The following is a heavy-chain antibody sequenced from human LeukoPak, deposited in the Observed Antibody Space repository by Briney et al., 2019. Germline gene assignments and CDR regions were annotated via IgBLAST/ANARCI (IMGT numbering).Heavy chain of an antibody. CDR1: GYTFTSYG. CDR3: ARVNWSYDFWSGYYSASYYFDY. Sequence: ASVKVSCKASGYTFTSYGISWVRQAPGQGLEWMGSISADNGNTNYAQKFQGRVTITRNTSISTAYMELSSLRSEDTAVYYCARVNWSYDFWSGYYSASYYFDYWGQGTLVTVSS. J-gene: IGHJ4*02. D-gene: IGHD3-3*01. V-gene: IGHV1-18*01. CDR2: ISADNGNT.